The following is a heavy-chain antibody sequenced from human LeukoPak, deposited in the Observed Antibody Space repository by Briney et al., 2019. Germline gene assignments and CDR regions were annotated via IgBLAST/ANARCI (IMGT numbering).Heavy chain of an antibody. CDR1: GYPFSAHF. CDR3: VRGTPTPGTDY. D-gene: IGHD3-10*01. J-gene: IGHJ4*02. V-gene: IGHV7-4-1*02. CDR2: IDTTTGNP. Sequence: ASVTVSCKASGYPFSAHFLNWVRQAPGQGLEWMGNIDTTTGNPRYAQDFTGRFVFSLDTSVSTAYLQITSLKADDTAAYYCVRGTPTPGTDYWGQGTQVTVSS.